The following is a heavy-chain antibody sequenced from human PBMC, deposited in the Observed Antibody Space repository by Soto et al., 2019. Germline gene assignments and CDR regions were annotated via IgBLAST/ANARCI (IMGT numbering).Heavy chain of an antibody. J-gene: IGHJ5*01. CDR2: VYYSGGA. D-gene: IGHD2-21*01. CDR1: GVSIHNSHSF. V-gene: IGHV4-39*01. CDR3: GRVVEGATRHTDFDS. Sequence: QVHLQESGPGLVKPSETLSLTCAVSGVSIHNSHSFWGWIRQPPGKGLEFIANVYYSGGAHYNPSFKSRVTISVDRAPNRVSRRMSSVTAADTAVFFCGRVVEGATRHTDFDSWGRGPLVTVSS.